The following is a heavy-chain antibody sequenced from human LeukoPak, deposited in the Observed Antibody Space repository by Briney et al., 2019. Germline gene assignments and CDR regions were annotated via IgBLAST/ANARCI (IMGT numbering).Heavy chain of an antibody. D-gene: IGHD3-22*01. CDR3: ASDITMIVETSAPGAYYYYGMDV. V-gene: IGHV4-39*01. Sequence: PSETLSLTCTVSGGSISSSSYYWGWIRQPPGKGLEWIGSIYYSGSTYYNPSLKSRVTISVDTSKNQFSLKLSSVTAADTAVYYCASDITMIVETSAPGAYYYYGMDVWGQGTTVTVSS. CDR2: IYYSGST. CDR1: GGSISSSSYY. J-gene: IGHJ6*02.